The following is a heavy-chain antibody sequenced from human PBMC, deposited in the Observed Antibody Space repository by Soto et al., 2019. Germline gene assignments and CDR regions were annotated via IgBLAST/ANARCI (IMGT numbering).Heavy chain of an antibody. J-gene: IGHJ4*02. CDR3: ARDTEVRYVALY. CDR2: IIPIFGTA. V-gene: IGHV1-69*13. Sequence: ASVKVSCKASGGTFSSYAISWVRQIPGQGLGWMGGIIPIFGTANYAQKFQGRVTITADEATSTAYMELSSLRSEDTAVYYCARDTEVRYVALYWGQGTLVAVAS. CDR1: GGTFSSYA. D-gene: IGHD3-9*01.